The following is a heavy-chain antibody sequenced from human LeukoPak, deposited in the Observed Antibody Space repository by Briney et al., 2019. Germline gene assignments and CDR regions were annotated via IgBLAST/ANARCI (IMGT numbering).Heavy chain of an antibody. D-gene: IGHD2-2*01. CDR3: ARDRTGYCSSTSCYPYYFDY. V-gene: IGHV3-30-3*01. CDR2: ISYDGSNK. CDR1: GFTFSSYA. J-gene: IGHJ4*02. Sequence: PGRSLRLSCAASGFTFSSYAMHWVRQAPGKGLEWVAVISYDGSNKYYADSVKGRFTISRDNSKNTLYLQMNSLRAEDTAVYYCARDRTGYCSSTSCYPYYFDYWGQGTLVTVSS.